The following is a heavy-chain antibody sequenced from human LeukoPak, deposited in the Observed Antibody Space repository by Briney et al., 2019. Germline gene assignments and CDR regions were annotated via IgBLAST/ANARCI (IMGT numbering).Heavy chain of an antibody. CDR3: ARGLGSGTFPLFDY. Sequence: GGSLRLSCAASGFTFSTYAMSWVRQAPGKGLEWVSAIIGSGGSTYYADSVKGRVTISRDNSKNTLYLQMNSLRAEDTAVYYCARGLGSGTFPLFDYWGQGTLVTVSS. CDR2: IIGSGGST. D-gene: IGHD3-10*01. V-gene: IGHV3-23*01. J-gene: IGHJ4*02. CDR1: GFTFSTYA.